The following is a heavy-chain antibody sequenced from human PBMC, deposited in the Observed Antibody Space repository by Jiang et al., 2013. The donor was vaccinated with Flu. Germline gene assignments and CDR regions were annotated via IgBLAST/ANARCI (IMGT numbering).Heavy chain of an antibody. V-gene: IGHV4-59*01. CDR2: IYYSGST. Sequence: GPGLVKPSEILSLTCTVSGGSISSYYWSWIRQPPGKGLEWIGYIYYSGSTNYNPSLKSRVTISVDTSKNQFSLKLSSVTAADTAVYYCAREVMGRSGDYFDYWGQGTLVTVSS. D-gene: IGHD2-8*01. J-gene: IGHJ4*02. CDR1: GGSISSYY. CDR3: AREVMGRSGDYFDY.